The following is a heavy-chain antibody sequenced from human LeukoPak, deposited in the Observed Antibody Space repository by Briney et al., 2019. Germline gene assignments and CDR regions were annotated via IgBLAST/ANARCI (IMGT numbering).Heavy chain of an antibody. CDR3: ARDGGTNRRYFDY. V-gene: IGHV3-48*04. Sequence: GGSLRLSCAASGFTLSFYSMNWVRQAPGRGLEWVSHISSSSSSIYYADSVKGRFTISRDNAKNSLYLQMNSLGAEDTAVYYCARDGGTNRRYFDYWGQGTLVTVSS. J-gene: IGHJ4*02. D-gene: IGHD1-26*01. CDR2: ISSSSSSI. CDR1: GFTLSFYS.